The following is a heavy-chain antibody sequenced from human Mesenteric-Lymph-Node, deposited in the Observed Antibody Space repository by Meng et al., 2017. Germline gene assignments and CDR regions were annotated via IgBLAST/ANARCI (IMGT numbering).Heavy chain of an antibody. CDR2: IYTSGST. CDR1: GGSISSYY. Sequence: SETLSLTCTASGGSISSYYWSWIRQPAGKGLEWIGRIYTSGSTNYNPSLKSRVTMSVDTSKNQFSLKLSSVTAADTAVYYCAREIAVAGANDAFDIWGQGTMVTVSS. J-gene: IGHJ3*02. CDR3: AREIAVAGANDAFDI. V-gene: IGHV4-4*07. D-gene: IGHD6-19*01.